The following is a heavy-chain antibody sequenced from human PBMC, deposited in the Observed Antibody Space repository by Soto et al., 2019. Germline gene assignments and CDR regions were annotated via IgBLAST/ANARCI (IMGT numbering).Heavy chain of an antibody. D-gene: IGHD6-25*01. V-gene: IGHV3-48*01. Sequence: GGSLRLSCAASGLTFSSYGVNGVRQATGKGLEWVSYISSSSSTIYYADSVKGRFTISRDNAKNSLYLQMNSLRAEDTAVYYCARAGTSVAAALCDSWGQGTLVTVSS. CDR2: ISSSSSTI. CDR3: ARAGTSVAAALCDS. J-gene: IGHJ4*02. CDR1: GLTFSSYG.